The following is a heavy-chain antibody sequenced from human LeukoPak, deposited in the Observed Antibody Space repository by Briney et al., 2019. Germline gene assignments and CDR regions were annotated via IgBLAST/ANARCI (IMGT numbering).Heavy chain of an antibody. CDR1: GFTFSSYS. J-gene: IGHJ2*01. V-gene: IGHV3-48*01. Sequence: GGSLRLSCAASGFTFSSYSMNWVRQAPGKGLEWVSYISSSSSTIYYADSVKGRFTISRDNAKNSLYLQMNSLRADDTAVYYCARVGEVGNWYFDLWGRGTLVSVSS. D-gene: IGHD7-27*01. CDR3: ARVGEVGNWYFDL. CDR2: ISSSSSTI.